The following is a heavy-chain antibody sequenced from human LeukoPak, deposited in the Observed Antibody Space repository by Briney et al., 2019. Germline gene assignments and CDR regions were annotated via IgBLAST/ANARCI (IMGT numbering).Heavy chain of an antibody. Sequence: PGGSLRLSCAASGFTFSSYSMNWVRQAPGKGLEWVSIISGRDDSTYYADSVKGRFTISRDNSQNTVYLEMSSLRAEDTAVYYCCPEGFGTWGQGTMVTVSS. CDR3: CPEGFGT. V-gene: IGHV3-23*01. J-gene: IGHJ3*02. CDR2: ISGRDDST. CDR1: GFTFSSYS.